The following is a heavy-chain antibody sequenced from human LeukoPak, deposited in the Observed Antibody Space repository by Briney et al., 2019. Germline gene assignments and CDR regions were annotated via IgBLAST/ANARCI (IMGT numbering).Heavy chain of an antibody. CDR1: GGPIGSFF. CDR2: IHYSGST. J-gene: IGHJ5*02. Sequence: SETLSLTCTVSGGPIGSFFWSWIRQPPEKALEWIGYIHYSGSTKYNPSLKSRVTISVDTSENQLSLTLNSVTAADTAVYYCARSRGGYGDYGSWFDPWGQGILVTVSS. D-gene: IGHD3-16*01. CDR3: ARSRGGYGDYGSWFDP. V-gene: IGHV4-59*01.